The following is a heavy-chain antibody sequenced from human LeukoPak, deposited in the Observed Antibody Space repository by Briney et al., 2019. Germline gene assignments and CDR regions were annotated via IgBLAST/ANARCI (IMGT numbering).Heavy chain of an antibody. D-gene: IGHD6-13*01. J-gene: IGHJ4*02. CDR1: VYTFTSYD. Sequence: ASVKVSCKASVYTFTSYDINWVRQATGQGLEWMGWMNPNSGNTGYAQKFQGRVTMTRNTSISTAYMELSSLRSQDTAVYYCAIGSWDIPIDYRGQGRLVTVCS. V-gene: IGHV1-8*01. CDR2: MNPNSGNT. CDR3: AIGSWDIPIDY.